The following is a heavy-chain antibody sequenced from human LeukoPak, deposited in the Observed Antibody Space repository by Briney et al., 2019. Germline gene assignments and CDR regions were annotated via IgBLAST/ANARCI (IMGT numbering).Heavy chain of an antibody. CDR1: GYSFTNYW. CDR3: ATLRGLRGSSYGSIGYFDY. CDR2: IYPGDSNT. D-gene: IGHD5-18*01. J-gene: IGHJ4*02. V-gene: IGHV5-51*01. Sequence: GESLKISCKGSGYSFTNYWIGWVRQMPGKGLEWMGIIYPGDSNTRYSPSFQGQVTISADKSISTAYLQWGSLKASDTAMYYCATLRGLRGSSYGSIGYFDYWGQGTLVTVSS.